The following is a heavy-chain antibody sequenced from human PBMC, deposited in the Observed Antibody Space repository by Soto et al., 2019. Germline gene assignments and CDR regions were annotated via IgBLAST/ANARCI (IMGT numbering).Heavy chain of an antibody. CDR3: ALLGRSGSGRPYYYGMDV. CDR1: GLTFSYFA. D-gene: IGHD3-10*01. V-gene: IGHV3-23*01. J-gene: IGHJ6*02. CDR2: ISGSGGIT. Sequence: EVQLLESGGGLVQPGGSLRLSCAVSGLTFSYFAMSWVRQAPGKGLEWVSAISGSGGITYYADSVKGRFTISRDNSKNPLFLQMNSLRAEDTAVYYCALLGRSGSGRPYYYGMDVWGQGTTVTVSS.